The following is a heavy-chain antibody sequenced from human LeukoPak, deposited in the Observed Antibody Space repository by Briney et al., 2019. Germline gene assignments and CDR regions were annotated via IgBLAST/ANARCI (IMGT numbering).Heavy chain of an antibody. D-gene: IGHD3-10*01. CDR2: IRGSGGNA. Sequence: GGSLRLSCAASGFAFSNYAMSWVRQAPGKGLEWVPTIRGSGGNAYYADSVKGRFTISRDNSKNTLYLQMNSLRAEDTAVYFCAKDRATYYSGGFDYWGQGTLLTVSS. CDR1: GFAFSNYA. V-gene: IGHV3-23*01. CDR3: AKDRATYYSGGFDY. J-gene: IGHJ4*02.